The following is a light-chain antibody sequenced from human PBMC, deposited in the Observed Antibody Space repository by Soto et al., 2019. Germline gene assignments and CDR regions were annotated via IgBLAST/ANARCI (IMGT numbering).Light chain of an antibody. CDR1: QSISDS. Sequence: DIQMTQSPSTLSASVGDRVTITCRASQSISDSLAWYQQKPGQAPDLLISDVSSLERGVATRVSCSGSGTEFTLTISRMQPDDFATYYCQQYHGYSRTFGQGTKVEI. CDR3: QQYHGYSRT. J-gene: IGKJ1*01. V-gene: IGKV1-5*01. CDR2: DVS.